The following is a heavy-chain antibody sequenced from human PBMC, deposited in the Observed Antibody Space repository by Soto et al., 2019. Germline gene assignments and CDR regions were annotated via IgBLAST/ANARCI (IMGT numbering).Heavy chain of an antibody. CDR1: GFTFSNAW. D-gene: IGHD2-2*01. CDR2: IKSKTDGGTT. Sequence: GGSLRLSCAASGFTFSNAWMNWVRQAPGKGLEWVGRIKSKTDGGTTDYAAPVKGRFTISRDDSKNTLYLQMNSLKTEDTAVYYCTTDAPGYCSSTSCYAGYWGQGTLVTVSS. J-gene: IGHJ4*02. CDR3: TTDAPGYCSSTSCYAGY. V-gene: IGHV3-15*07.